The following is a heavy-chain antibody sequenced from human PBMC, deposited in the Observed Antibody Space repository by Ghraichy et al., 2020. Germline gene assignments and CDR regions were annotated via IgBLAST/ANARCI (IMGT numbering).Heavy chain of an antibody. Sequence: ASVKVSCKASGYTFTSYAMHWVRQAPGQRLEWMGWINAGNGNTKYSQKFQGRVTITRDTSASTAYMELSSLRSEDTAVYYCARETAYHSPHDAFDIWGQGTMVTVSS. V-gene: IGHV1-3*01. J-gene: IGHJ3*02. CDR2: INAGNGNT. CDR1: GYTFTSYA. CDR3: ARETAYHSPHDAFDI. D-gene: IGHD6-13*01.